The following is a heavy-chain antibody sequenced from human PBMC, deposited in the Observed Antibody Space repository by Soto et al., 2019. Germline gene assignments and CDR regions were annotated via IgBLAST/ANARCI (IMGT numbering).Heavy chain of an antibody. V-gene: IGHV3-23*01. Sequence: EVQVLGSGGGLVQPGGSLRLSCLASGFTFTTYAMTWVRQAPGKGLEWGSIISGSGGSTHYADSVKGRFIISRDNSKNTLYLQMNGLRAEDTAVYYCAKTGFGRYCSSTSCVHFDYWGQGTLVTVSS. J-gene: IGHJ4*02. CDR1: GFTFTTYA. D-gene: IGHD2-2*01. CDR3: AKTGFGRYCSSTSCVHFDY. CDR2: ISGSGGST.